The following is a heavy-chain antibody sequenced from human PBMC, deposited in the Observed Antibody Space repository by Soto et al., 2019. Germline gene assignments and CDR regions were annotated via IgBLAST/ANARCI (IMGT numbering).Heavy chain of an antibody. Sequence: QVQLQESGPGLVEPAGTLSLTCAVSGGPIRSYNWWSWVRQPPGKGLEWIGEIHHDGGTNYNTSLKIRATISVDNAKNHLSLNLKSVTAADAAIYYCARMPYSYYAMDVWGQGTTVTVSS. V-gene: IGHV4-4*02. CDR3: ARMPYSYYAMDV. CDR1: GGPIRSYNW. J-gene: IGHJ6*02. D-gene: IGHD2-2*01. CDR2: IHHDGGT.